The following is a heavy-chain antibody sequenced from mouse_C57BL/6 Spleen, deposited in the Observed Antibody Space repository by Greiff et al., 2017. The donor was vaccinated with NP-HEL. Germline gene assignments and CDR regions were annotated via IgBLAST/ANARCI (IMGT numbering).Heavy chain of an antibody. Sequence: EVQGVESGGGLVKPGGSLKLSCAASGFTFSSYAMSWVRQTPEKRLEWVATISDGGSYTYYPDNVKGRFTISRDNAKNNLCLQMSHLKSEDTAMYYCARDRGDYDRFYAMDYWGQGTSVTVSS. CDR1: GFTFSSYA. CDR2: ISDGGSYT. J-gene: IGHJ4*01. CDR3: ARDRGDYDRFYAMDY. D-gene: IGHD2-4*01. V-gene: IGHV5-4*01.